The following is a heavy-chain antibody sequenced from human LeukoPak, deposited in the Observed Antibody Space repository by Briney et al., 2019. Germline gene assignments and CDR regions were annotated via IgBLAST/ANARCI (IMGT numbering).Heavy chain of an antibody. D-gene: IGHD6-19*01. CDR3: AKVSSGWSGGYYFDY. CDR1: GLTFDDYA. CDR2: ISWNSGSI. Sequence: GGSLRLSCAASGLTFDDYAMHWVRQAPGKGLEWVSGISWNSGSIGYADSVKGRFTISRDNAKNSLYLQMNSLRAEDTALYYCAKVSSGWSGGYYFDYWGQGTLVTVSS. J-gene: IGHJ4*02. V-gene: IGHV3-9*01.